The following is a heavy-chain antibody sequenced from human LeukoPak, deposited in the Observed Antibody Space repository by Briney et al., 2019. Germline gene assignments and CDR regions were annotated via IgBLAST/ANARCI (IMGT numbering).Heavy chain of an antibody. CDR2: INTDGSST. CDR3: ARGDDSGYYEYFGY. D-gene: IGHD3-22*01. J-gene: IGHJ4*02. V-gene: IGHV3-74*01. Sequence: GGSLRLSCAASGFTYSSFWMHWVRHAPGKGLVWVSRINTDGSSTIYADSVKGRFTTSRDNAKNTLYLQMNSLRAEDTAMYYCARGDDSGYYEYFGYWGQGALVTVSS. CDR1: GFTYSSFW.